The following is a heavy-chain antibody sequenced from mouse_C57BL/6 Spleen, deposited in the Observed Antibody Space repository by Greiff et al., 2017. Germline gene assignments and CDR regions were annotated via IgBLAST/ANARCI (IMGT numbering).Heavy chain of an antibody. D-gene: IGHD3-1*01. CDR1: GYTFTDYY. Sequence: EVQLQQSGPELVKPGASVKISCKASGYTFTDYYMNWVKQSPGKSLEWIGDINPNNGGTSYNQKFKGKATLTVDKSSSTAYMELRSLTSEDSAVYYCARVSSGYYDYWGQGTTLTVAT. J-gene: IGHJ2*01. CDR3: ARVSSGYYDY. CDR2: INPNNGGT. V-gene: IGHV1-26*01.